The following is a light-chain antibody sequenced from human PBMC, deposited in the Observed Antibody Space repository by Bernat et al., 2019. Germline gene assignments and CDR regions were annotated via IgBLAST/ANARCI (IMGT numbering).Light chain of an antibody. V-gene: IGKV1-39*01. CDR1: QGIAHY. CDR2: DAS. CDR3: IQYYSDPLY. Sequence: SVGDRVTITCRASQGIAHYLNWYQKRPGKPPKRLIYDASRLESGVPSRFSGSGSGTDLTLTISSLQPEDFAIYFCIQYYSDPLYFGGGTKVEIK. J-gene: IGKJ4*01.